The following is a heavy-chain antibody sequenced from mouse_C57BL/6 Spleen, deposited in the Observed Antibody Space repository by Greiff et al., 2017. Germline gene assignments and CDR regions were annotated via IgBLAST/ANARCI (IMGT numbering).Heavy chain of an antibody. CDR2: FYPGSGSI. CDR1: GYTFTEYT. CDR3: ARHEDEESYYGSSPWFAY. D-gene: IGHD1-1*01. V-gene: IGHV1-62-2*01. J-gene: IGHJ3*01. Sequence: QVQLKQSGAELVKPGASVKLSCKASGYTFTEYTIHWVKQRSGQGLEWIGWFYPGSGSIKYNEKFKDKATLTADKSSSTVYMELSRLTSEDSAVYFCARHEDEESYYGSSPWFAYWGQGTLVTVSA.